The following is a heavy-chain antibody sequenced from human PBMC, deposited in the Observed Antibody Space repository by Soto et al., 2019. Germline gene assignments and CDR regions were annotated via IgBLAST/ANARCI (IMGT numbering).Heavy chain of an antibody. CDR3: ARAYDILTGYYLLFAY. CDR1: GYTFTSYY. J-gene: IGHJ4*02. CDR2: INPSGGST. D-gene: IGHD3-9*01. V-gene: IGHV1-46*01. Sequence: ASVKVSCKASGYTFTSYYMHWVRQAPGQGLEWVGIINPSGGSTSYAQKFQGRVTMTRDTSTSTAYMELSRLRSDDTAVYYCARAYDILTGYYLLFAYWGQGTLVTVS.